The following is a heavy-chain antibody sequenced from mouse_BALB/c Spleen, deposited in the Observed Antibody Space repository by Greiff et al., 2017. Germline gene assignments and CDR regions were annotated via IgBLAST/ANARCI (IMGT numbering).Heavy chain of an antibody. D-gene: IGHD1-1*01. V-gene: IGHV2-2*02. CDR2: IWSGGST. CDR3: ARNGNYYGSSWFAY. J-gene: IGHJ3*01. CDR1: GFSLTSYG. Sequence: VKLVESGPGLVQPSQSLSITCTVSGFSLTSYGVHWVRQSPGKGLEWLGVIWSGGSTDYNAAFISRLSISKDNSKSQVFFKMNSLQANDTAIYYCARNGNYYGSSWFAYWGQGTLVTVSA.